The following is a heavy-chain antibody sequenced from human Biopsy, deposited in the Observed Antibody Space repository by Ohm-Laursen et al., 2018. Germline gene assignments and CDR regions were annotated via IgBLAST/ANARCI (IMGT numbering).Heavy chain of an antibody. CDR1: GYTFTAHY. Sequence: ASVKVSCNLSGYTFTAHYVHWVRQAPGQGLEGMGWINPNSGATSHAQNFQGRVTLTRDTSTSTAHMELSNLRSDDTAVYFCATRVTPVTTLYYYAMDVWGQGTTVTVSS. CDR2: INPNSGAT. D-gene: IGHD4-17*01. V-gene: IGHV1-2*02. J-gene: IGHJ6*02. CDR3: ATRVTPVTTLYYYAMDV.